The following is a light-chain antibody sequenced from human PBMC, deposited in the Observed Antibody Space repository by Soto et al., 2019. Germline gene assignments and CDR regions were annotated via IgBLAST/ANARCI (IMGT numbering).Light chain of an antibody. J-gene: IGKJ1*01. CDR1: QDIRSD. Sequence: AIQMTQSPSSLSASVGDRVTITCRASQDIRSDLGWYQKKPGKAPKLLIYAASRLQSGVPSRFSGSGSGTDFTLTINSLQPADFATYYCLQDYSYPRTFGQGTKVEIK. CDR2: AAS. CDR3: LQDYSYPRT. V-gene: IGKV1-6*01.